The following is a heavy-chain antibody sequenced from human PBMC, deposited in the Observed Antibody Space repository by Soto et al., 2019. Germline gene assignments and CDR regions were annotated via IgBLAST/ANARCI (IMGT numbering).Heavy chain of an antibody. D-gene: IGHD1-26*01. Sequence: QVQLRESGPGLVKPSETLSLTCTVSGDSITGSYWSWIRQPPGKTLEWIGYIYHSGTTTYNPSLKSRVSISVDTSKNQFSRRLTSVIAADTAVYYCARDMPYAAGSLSGCDYWGQGILVNVSS. CDR3: ARDMPYAAGSLSGCDY. J-gene: IGHJ4*02. CDR1: GDSITGSY. V-gene: IGHV4-59*01. CDR2: IYHSGTT.